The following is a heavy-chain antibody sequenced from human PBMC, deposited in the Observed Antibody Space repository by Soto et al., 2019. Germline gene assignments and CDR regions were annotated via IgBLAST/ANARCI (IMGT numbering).Heavy chain of an antibody. Sequence: YYMSWSRQAPGKGLEWVASIYYSGSTYYNPSLKSRVTISVDTSKNQFSLKLSSVTAADTAVYYCARHSYCTSVSCYPVVWFDPWGQGTLVTVSS. CDR2: IYYSGST. CDR3: ARHSYCTSVSCYPVVWFDP. D-gene: IGHD2-2*01. CDR1: YY. V-gene: IGHV4-39*01. J-gene: IGHJ5*02.